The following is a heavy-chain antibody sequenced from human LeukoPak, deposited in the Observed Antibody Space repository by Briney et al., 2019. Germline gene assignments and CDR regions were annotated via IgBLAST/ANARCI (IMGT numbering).Heavy chain of an antibody. V-gene: IGHV3-53*01. CDR2: IYSGGGT. CDR1: GFIVSNNY. D-gene: IGHD2-15*01. Sequence: PGGSLRLSCAASGFIVSNNYMSWVRQAPGKGLEWVSVIYSGGGTFYSDSVKGRFTISRDYSKNTLYLQMNSLRADDTAVYYCAKQLGYCSDGSCYFPYWGQGTLVTVSS. CDR3: AKQLGYCSDGSCYFPY. J-gene: IGHJ4*02.